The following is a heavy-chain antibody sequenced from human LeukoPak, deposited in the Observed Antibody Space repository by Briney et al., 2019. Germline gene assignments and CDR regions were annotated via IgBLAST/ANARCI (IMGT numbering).Heavy chain of an antibody. CDR1: GYTFTSHL. D-gene: IGHD3-22*01. CDR2: IYPGESDT. V-gene: IGHV5-51*01. CDR3: ARPLYYDSSGYYAY. J-gene: IGHJ4*02. Sequence: GESLKISCKGSGYTFTSHLHDWVRQIPGKGLGWVGIIYPGESDTRCSPSFQGQVTISADKYISTAYLQWSSLKASDTAMYYCARPLYYDSSGYYAYWGQGTLVTVSS.